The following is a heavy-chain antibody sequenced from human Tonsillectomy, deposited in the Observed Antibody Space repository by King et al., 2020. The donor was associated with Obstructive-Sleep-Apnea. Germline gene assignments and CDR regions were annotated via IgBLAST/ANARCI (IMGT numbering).Heavy chain of an antibody. CDR2: INTRGTT. D-gene: IGHD3-10*01. Sequence: VQLVESGGGMVQPGGSLRLSCLASGFTFSNYAISWVRQAPGKGLEWVSAINTRGTTFYAGSVRGRVTISRDNSKYTVNLQVNSLRAEDTALYYCAKESGGSGIYWMDSWGQGTLVTVSS. CDR1: GFTFSNYA. J-gene: IGHJ4*02. CDR3: AKESGGSGIYWMDS. V-gene: IGHV3-23*04.